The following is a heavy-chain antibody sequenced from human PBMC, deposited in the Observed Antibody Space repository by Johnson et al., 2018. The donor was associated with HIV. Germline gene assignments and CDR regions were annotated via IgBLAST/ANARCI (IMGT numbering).Heavy chain of an antibody. D-gene: IGHD6-6*01. J-gene: IGHJ3*01. Sequence: VQLVESGGGFSPPGVSQRLPCGPSVFSDSVRYTHWPRQAPRQGLEWGTFIFSCGSTYYAYSVKGRFTISRDNAKNSLYPQMNSLYAEDTAVYYCAKSGAASIAARGDAFDFWGQGTMVTVSS. CDR3: AKSGAASIAARGDAFDF. CDR2: IFSCGST. V-gene: IGHV3-66*01. CDR1: VFSDSVRY.